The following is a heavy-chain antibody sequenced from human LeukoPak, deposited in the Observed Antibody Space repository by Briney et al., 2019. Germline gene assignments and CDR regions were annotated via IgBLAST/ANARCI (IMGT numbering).Heavy chain of an antibody. CDR2: IYYRGST. V-gene: IGHV4-59*01. Sequence: SETLSLTCTVSGGSISSYYWSWIRQPPGKGLEWIGYIYYRGSTNYNPSLKSRVTISVDTSKNQFSLKLSSVTAADTAVYYCARVSYDSSGIDYWGQGTLVTVSS. CDR1: GGSISSYY. CDR3: ARVSYDSSGIDY. D-gene: IGHD3-22*01. J-gene: IGHJ4*02.